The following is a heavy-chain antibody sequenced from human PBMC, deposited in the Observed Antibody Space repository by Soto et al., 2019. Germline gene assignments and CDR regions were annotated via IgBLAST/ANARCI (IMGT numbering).Heavy chain of an antibody. J-gene: IGHJ4*02. CDR1: GGSINGFY. V-gene: IGHV4-59*01. D-gene: IGHD2-2*01. CDR2: VYYTGST. CDR3: AKYRRTQAEGFTLDY. Sequence: SETLSLTCTVSGGSINGFYWSWIRQPPGKGLEWIGYVYYTGSTTYNPPLESRVTMSVDTSKNQFSLKLTSVNAADTAVYYCAKYRRTQAEGFTLDYWGQGTPVTVSS.